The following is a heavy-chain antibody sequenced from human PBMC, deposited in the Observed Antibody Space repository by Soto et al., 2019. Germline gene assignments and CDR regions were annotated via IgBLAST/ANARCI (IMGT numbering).Heavy chain of an antibody. D-gene: IGHD2-2*01. CDR1: GFTFSSYS. Sequence: EVQLVESGGGLVKPGGSLRLSCAASGFTFSSYSMNWVRQAPGKGLEWVSSISSSSSYIYYADSVKGRVTISRDNAKNSLYLQMNSLRAEDTAVYYCARDNPYDIVVVPAALDHWGQGTLVTVSS. J-gene: IGHJ4*02. V-gene: IGHV3-21*01. CDR3: ARDNPYDIVVVPAALDH. CDR2: ISSSSSYI.